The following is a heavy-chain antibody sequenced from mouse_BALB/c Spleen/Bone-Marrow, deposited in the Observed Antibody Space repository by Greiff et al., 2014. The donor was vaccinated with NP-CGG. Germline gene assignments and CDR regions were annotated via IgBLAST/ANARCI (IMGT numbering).Heavy chain of an antibody. V-gene: IGHV3-8*02. CDR2: ISYSGST. D-gene: IGHD2-1*01. Sequence: VQLQQPGPSLVKPSQTLSLTCSVTGDSTTSGYWNWIRKFPGNKLEYMGYISYSGSTYYNPSLKSRISITRDTSKNQYYLQLNSVTTEDTATYYCARYYGKTYFDYWGQGTTLTVSS. CDR1: GDSTTSGY. J-gene: IGHJ2*01. CDR3: ARYYGKTYFDY.